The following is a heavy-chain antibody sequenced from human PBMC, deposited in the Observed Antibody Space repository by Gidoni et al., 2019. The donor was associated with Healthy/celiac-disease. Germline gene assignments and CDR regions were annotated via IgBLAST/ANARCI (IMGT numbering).Heavy chain of an antibody. J-gene: IGHJ4*02. Sequence: EVQLLESGGGLVQPGGYLRLSCAASGFTFSSYAMSWVRQAPGKGMAWVSAISGSGGSTYYADSVNGRFTISRDNSKHTLYLQMNSLRAEDTAVYYCVPQFFDYWGQGTLVTVSS. CDR2: ISGSGGST. CDR1: GFTFSSYA. CDR3: VPQFFDY. V-gene: IGHV3-23*01.